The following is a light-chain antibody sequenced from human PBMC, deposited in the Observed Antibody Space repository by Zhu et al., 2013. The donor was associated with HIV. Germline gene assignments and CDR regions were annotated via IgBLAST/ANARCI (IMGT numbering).Light chain of an antibody. J-gene: IGKJ5*01. V-gene: IGKV1-27*01. CDR2: GAS. CDR1: QGIRKS. Sequence: DFQMTQSPSSLSASVGDRVTITCRASQGIRKSLAWYQQIPGKVPKLLIYGASTLQSGVPSRFSGSGSETDFTLTISSLQPEDVASYYCQKYNSAPXTFGQGHDWNLN. CDR3: QKYNSAPXT.